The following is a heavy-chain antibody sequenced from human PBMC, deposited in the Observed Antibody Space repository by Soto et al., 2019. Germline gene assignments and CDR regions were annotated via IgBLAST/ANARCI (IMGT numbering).Heavy chain of an antibody. CDR3: ARVDTAMVPYYYSGMDV. Sequence: SETLSLTCAVSGGSVSSGSYYWSWIRQPPGKGLEWIGYIYYSGSTNYNPSLKSRVTISVDTSKNQFSLKLSSVTAADTAVYYCARVDTAMVPYYYSGMDVWGQGTTVTVSS. CDR2: IYYSGST. J-gene: IGHJ6*02. V-gene: IGHV4-61*01. CDR1: GGSVSSGSYY. D-gene: IGHD5-18*01.